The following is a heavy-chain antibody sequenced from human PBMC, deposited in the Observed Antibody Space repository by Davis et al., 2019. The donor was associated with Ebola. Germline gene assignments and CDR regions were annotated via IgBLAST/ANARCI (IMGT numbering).Heavy chain of an antibody. Sequence: SVKVSCKASGFTFTSSAVQWVRQARGQRLEWIGWIVVGSGNTNYAQKFQERVTITRDMSTSTAYMELSSLRSEDTAVYYCARVRYCSSTSCPMENAFDIWGQGTMVTVSS. J-gene: IGHJ3*02. CDR1: GFTFTSSA. D-gene: IGHD2-2*01. CDR3: ARVRYCSSTSCPMENAFDI. CDR2: IVVGSGNT. V-gene: IGHV1-58*01.